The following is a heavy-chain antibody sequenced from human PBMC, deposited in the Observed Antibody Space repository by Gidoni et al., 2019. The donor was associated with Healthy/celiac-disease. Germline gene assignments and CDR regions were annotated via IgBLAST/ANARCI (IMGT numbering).Heavy chain of an antibody. Sequence: EVQLVESGGGLVKPGRSLRLSCAASGFTVSSYSMNWVRQAPGKGLEWVSSISSSSSYIYYADSVKGRFTISRDKAKNSLYLQMNSLRAEDTAVYYCAREEGYGSKAYYGMDVWGQGTTVTVSS. V-gene: IGHV3-21*01. CDR2: ISSSSSYI. CDR3: AREEGYGSKAYYGMDV. J-gene: IGHJ6*02. D-gene: IGHD2-2*01. CDR1: GFTVSSYS.